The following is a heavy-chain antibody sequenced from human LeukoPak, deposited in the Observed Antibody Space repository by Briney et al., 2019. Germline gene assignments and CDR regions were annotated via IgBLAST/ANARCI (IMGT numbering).Heavy chain of an antibody. CDR3: AELGITMIGGV. V-gene: IGHV3-21*01. D-gene: IGHD3-10*02. CDR1: GFTFSSYS. Sequence: GGSLRLSCAAPGFTFSSYSMNWVRQAPGKGLEWVSSISSSSAYIYYADSVRGRFTISRDNAKNSLYLQMNSLRAEDTAVYYCAELGITMIGGVWGKGTTVTISS. J-gene: IGHJ6*04. CDR2: ISSSSAYI.